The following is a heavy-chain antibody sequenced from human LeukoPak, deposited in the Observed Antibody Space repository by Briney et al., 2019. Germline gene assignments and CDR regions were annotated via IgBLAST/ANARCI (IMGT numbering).Heavy chain of an antibody. Sequence: ASVKVSCKAPGYTFTSYGISWVRQAPGQGLEWMGWISAYNGHTNYAQKLQGRVTMTTDTSTSTAYMELRSLRSDDTAVYYCVLDVVVAATKRFDYWGQGTLVTVSS. CDR2: ISAYNGHT. V-gene: IGHV1-18*01. J-gene: IGHJ4*02. CDR1: GYTFTSYG. CDR3: VLDVVVAATKRFDY. D-gene: IGHD2-15*01.